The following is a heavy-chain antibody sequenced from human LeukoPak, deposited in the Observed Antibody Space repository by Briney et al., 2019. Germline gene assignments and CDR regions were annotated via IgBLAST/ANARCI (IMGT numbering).Heavy chain of an antibody. CDR3: AKDRMVVTATFHY. CDR1: GFIFSSYS. J-gene: IGHJ4*02. D-gene: IGHD2-21*02. Sequence: PGGSLRLSCAASGFIFSSYSMNWVRQAPGKGLEWLSFISSGSVTIYYTDSVKGRFTISRDNAKNSLYLQMNSLRAEDTAVYYCAKDRMVVTATFHYWGQGTLVIVSS. V-gene: IGHV3-48*01. CDR2: ISSGSVTI.